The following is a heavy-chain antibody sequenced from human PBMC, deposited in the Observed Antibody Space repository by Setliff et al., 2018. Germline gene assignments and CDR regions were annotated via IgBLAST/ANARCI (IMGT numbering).Heavy chain of an antibody. CDR1: GFTFGDYA. CDR2: IRSKAYGGTT. Sequence: PGGSLRLSCSVSGFTFGDYAMTWVRQAPGKGLEWVGFIRSKAYGGTTEYAASVKGRFTISRDDSESIAYLQMNSLKTEDTAVYYCTTDWEVPTSEVTYYYMGVWGKGTTVTVSS. V-gene: IGHV3-49*04. CDR3: TTDWEVPTSEVTYYYMGV. J-gene: IGHJ6*03. D-gene: IGHD1-26*01.